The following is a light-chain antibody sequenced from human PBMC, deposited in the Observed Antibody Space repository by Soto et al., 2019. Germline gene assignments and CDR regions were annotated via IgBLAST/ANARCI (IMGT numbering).Light chain of an antibody. CDR3: SSYTSSSTPGV. V-gene: IGLV2-14*01. J-gene: IGLJ3*02. CDR1: TSGVGGYNY. Sequence: QSALTQPDSVSGSPRQWITISCTGTTSGVGGYNYVSWYQQHPGKAPKLMIYEVSNRPSGVYNRFSGSKSGNTASLTISWLQGEDEADYYCSSYTSSSTPGVFGGGTKLTVL. CDR2: EVS.